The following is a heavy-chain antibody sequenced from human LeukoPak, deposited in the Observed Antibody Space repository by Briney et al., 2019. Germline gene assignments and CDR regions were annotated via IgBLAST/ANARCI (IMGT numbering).Heavy chain of an antibody. V-gene: IGHV1-8*01. CDR1: GYTFTSYD. J-gene: IGHJ5*02. Sequence: ASVKVSCKASGYTFTSYDIHWVRQATGQGLEWMGWMNPNSGNTGYAQKFQGRVTMTRNTSISTAYMELSSLRSEDTAVYYCARVLAADDGLYNWFDPWGQGTLVSVSS. D-gene: IGHD6-13*01. CDR3: ARVLAADDGLYNWFDP. CDR2: MNPNSGNT.